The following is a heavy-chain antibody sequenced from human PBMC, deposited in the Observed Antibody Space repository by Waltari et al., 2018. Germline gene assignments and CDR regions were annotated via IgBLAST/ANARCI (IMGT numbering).Heavy chain of an antibody. CDR2: IYYSGST. CDR1: GGSISSSSYY. Sequence: QLQLQESGPGLVKPSETLSLTCTVSGGSISSSSYYWGWLRQPPGKGLEWIGSIYYSGSTYYNPSLKSRVTISVDTSKNQFSLKLSSVTAADTAVYYCARVLSWNYRFAFDIWGQGTMVTVSS. CDR3: ARVLSWNYRFAFDI. V-gene: IGHV4-39*07. J-gene: IGHJ3*02. D-gene: IGHD1-7*01.